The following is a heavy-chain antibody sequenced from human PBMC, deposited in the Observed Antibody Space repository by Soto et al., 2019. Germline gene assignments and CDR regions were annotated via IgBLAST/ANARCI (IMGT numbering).Heavy chain of an antibody. D-gene: IGHD3-3*01. V-gene: IGHV1-18*01. CDR3: ARDDRFLEWLTHRNWFDP. Sequence: GASVKVSCKASGYTFTSYGISWVRQAPGQGLEWMGWISAYNGNTNYAQKLQGRVTMTTDTSTSTAYMELRSLRSDDTAVYYCARDDRFLEWLTHRNWFDPWGQGTLVTVSS. CDR2: ISAYNGNT. J-gene: IGHJ5*02. CDR1: GYTFTSYG.